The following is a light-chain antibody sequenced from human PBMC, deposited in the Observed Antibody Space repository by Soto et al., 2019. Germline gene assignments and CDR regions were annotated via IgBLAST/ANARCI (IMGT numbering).Light chain of an antibody. Sequence: DIQMTQSPSTLSASVGDRVTITCRASQSINKASTLESGVPSRFSGSGSGTEFTLSISSLQPDDFATYYCQQDESFPRTFVQGTKVEIK. CDR2: AS. V-gene: IGKV1-5*03. CDR3: QQDESFPRT. CDR1: QSIN. J-gene: IGKJ1*01.